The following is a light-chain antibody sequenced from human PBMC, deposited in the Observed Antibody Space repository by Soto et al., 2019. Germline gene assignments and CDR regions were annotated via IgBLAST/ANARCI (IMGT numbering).Light chain of an antibody. CDR1: QNLSNY. V-gene: IGKV1-39*01. CDR2: GAS. J-gene: IGKJ3*01. Sequence: DIQMTQSPSSLSASVGDRVTMTCRASQNLSNYLNWYQQKPGKAPKLLIYGASSLHRGVPSRFIGSGSGTDYTLTISSLQPEDFATYYCQQSYTTFTVGPGTKVDIK. CDR3: QQSYTTFT.